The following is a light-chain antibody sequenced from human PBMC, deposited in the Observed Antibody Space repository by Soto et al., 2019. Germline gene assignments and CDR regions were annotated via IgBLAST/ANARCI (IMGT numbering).Light chain of an antibody. CDR3: QSSDSSLSGVV. CDR1: SSNIGAGYD. V-gene: IGLV1-40*01. Sequence: QSVLTQPPSVSGAPGQRVTISCTGSSSNIGAGYDVHWYQQLPGTAPKLLIYANTNRPSGVPDRFSGSKSGTSVSLAITGLQAEDEADYYCQSSDSSLSGVVFGGGTKVTVL. CDR2: ANT. J-gene: IGLJ2*01.